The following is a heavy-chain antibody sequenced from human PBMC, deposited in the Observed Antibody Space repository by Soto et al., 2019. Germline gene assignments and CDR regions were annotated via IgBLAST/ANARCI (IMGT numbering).Heavy chain of an antibody. V-gene: IGHV3-66*01. CDR3: ARGASGDGYRSPAFDS. CDR2: IFSGGST. CDR1: GFSVSSNY. J-gene: IGHJ4*02. D-gene: IGHD5-18*01. Sequence: EVQVVESGGGLVQPGGSLRLSCAASGFSVSSNYMSWVRQAPGKGLEWVSIIFSGGSTYYADSVKGRFTISRDNSKNTLLLQMNSLRAEDTAVYYCARGASGDGYRSPAFDSWGQGTLVTVSS.